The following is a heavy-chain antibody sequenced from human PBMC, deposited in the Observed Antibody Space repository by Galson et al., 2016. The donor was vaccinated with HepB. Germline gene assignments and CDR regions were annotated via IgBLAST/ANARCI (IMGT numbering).Heavy chain of an antibody. J-gene: IGHJ4*02. D-gene: IGHD6-13*01. CDR3: AKRWGSSWASYFDY. CDR1: GFRFRTYD. V-gene: IGHV3-23*01. CDR2: ISGSGDRA. Sequence: SLRLSCAASGFRFRTYDMSWVRQAPGKGLEWVSTISGSGDRAYYADSVKGRFTVSRDNPENTLYLQMSSLRAEDSAVYYCAKRWGSSWASYFDYWGQGALVTVSS.